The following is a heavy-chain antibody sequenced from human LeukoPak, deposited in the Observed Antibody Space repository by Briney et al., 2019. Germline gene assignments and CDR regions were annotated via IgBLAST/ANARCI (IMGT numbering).Heavy chain of an antibody. J-gene: IGHJ4*02. CDR1: GGSISSYY. V-gene: IGHV4-59*01. D-gene: IGHD6-13*01. Sequence: ETSETLSLTCTVSGGSISSYYWSWIRQPPGKGLEWIGYIYYSGSTNCNPSLKSRVTISVDTSKNQFSLKLSSVTAADTAVYYCAGSSWYYYNILSVFDYWGQGTLVTVSS. CDR2: IYYSGST. CDR3: AGSSWYYYNILSVFDY.